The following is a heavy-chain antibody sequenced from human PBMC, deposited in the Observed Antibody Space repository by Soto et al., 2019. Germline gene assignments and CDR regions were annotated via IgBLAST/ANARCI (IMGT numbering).Heavy chain of an antibody. CDR3: ARRLNLGSFAH. CDR1: GVSLPGYH. D-gene: IGHD6-25*01. Sequence: QVHLEESGPGLVKPSETLSLTCNVSGVSLPGYHWNWIRQPPGKTLEWIGFAYYSGHVLSNPSFKGRASVRVDTSTNHLSLSLPSVTAEDTAVYYCARRLNLGSFAHWGPGTLVTVSS. J-gene: IGHJ2*01. V-gene: IGHV4-59*01. CDR2: AYYSGHV.